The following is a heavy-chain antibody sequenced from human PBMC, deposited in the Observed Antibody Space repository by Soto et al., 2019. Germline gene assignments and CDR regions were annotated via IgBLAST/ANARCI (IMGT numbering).Heavy chain of an antibody. D-gene: IGHD3-22*01. V-gene: IGHV4-39*01. J-gene: IGHJ5*02. CDR2: IFYSGGT. CDR3: ARQASGYYYGWFDP. CDR1: GGSILDSTYY. Sequence: QLLLQESGPGLVKPSETLSLTCTVSGGSILDSTYYWAWIRQSPGKGLEWIGTIFYSGGTFYTPSLKSRVPLTVDTSNNQSSLKLSSVTAADTAVYYCARQASGYYYGWFDPWGQGTLVTVSS.